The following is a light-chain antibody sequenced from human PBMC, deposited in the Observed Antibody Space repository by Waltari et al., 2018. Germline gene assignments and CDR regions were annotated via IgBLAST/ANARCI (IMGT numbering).Light chain of an antibody. CDR3: QQYGSSPLT. Sequence: ENVLTQSPGTLSLSQGERASLSCRASQSVSSLYLAWYQQKPGQAPRLLIYSTSSRATGIPDRFSGSGSGTDFTLTISRLEAEDFAVYYCQQYGSSPLTFGGGTKVEIK. J-gene: IGKJ4*01. CDR1: QSVSSLY. CDR2: STS. V-gene: IGKV3-20*01.